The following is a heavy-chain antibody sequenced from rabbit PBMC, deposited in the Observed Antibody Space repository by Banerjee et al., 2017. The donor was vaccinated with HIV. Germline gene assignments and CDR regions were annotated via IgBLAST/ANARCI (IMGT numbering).Heavy chain of an antibody. Sequence: QSLEESGGDLVKPGASLTLTCTASGFSFNSYYMWWVRQAPGKGLEWIAYVDAGSSGSTYYANWAKGRFTISKSSSTTVTLQMTSLTAADTATYLCARDLAGVIGWNFNLWGPGTLVTVS. J-gene: IGHJ4*01. D-gene: IGHD4-1*01. CDR3: ARDLAGVIGWNFNL. V-gene: IGHV1S40*01. CDR2: VDAGSSGST. CDR1: GFSFNSYY.